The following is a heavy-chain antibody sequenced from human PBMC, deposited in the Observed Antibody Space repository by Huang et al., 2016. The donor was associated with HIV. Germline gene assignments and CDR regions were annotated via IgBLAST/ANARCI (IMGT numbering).Heavy chain of an antibody. CDR2: MKPNMGNT. CDR1: GYTFTSDD. J-gene: IGHJ4*02. D-gene: IGHD6-19*01. V-gene: IGHV1-8*03. CDR3: ARGSSGWVY. Sequence: QVQLVQSGAEVKKPGASVKVSCKDSGYTFTSDDINWVRQATGKGLEWKGWMKPNMGNTGYAQTCQGRFTITRNTSISTANMVLSSLRSEDTAVYYCARGSSGWVYWGQGTLVTVSS.